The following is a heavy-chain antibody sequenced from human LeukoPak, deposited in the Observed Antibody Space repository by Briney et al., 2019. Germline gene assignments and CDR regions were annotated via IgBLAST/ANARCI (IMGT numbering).Heavy chain of an antibody. Sequence: ASVKVSCKASGYTFTNYGISWVRQAPGQGLEWMGWISAYNGNTHYAQNLQGRVTMTRDTSISTAYMELSRLRSDDTAVYYCARNDFWSGYHWGQGTLVTVSS. CDR2: ISAYNGNT. CDR1: GYTFTNYG. V-gene: IGHV1-18*04. D-gene: IGHD3-3*01. CDR3: ARNDFWSGYH. J-gene: IGHJ4*02.